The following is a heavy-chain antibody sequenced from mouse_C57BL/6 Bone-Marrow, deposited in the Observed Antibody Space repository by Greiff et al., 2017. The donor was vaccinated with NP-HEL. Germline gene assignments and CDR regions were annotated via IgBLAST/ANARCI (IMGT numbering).Heavy chain of an antibody. D-gene: IGHD2-2*01. CDR2: INPYNGGT. CDR1: GYTFTDYY. Sequence: VHVKQSGPVLVKPGASVKMSCKASGYTFTDYYMNWVKQSHGKSLEWIGVINPYNGGTSYNQKFKGKATLTVDKSSSTAYMELNSLTSEDSAVYYCARNGYRTAMDYWGQGTSVTVSS. CDR3: ARNGYRTAMDY. V-gene: IGHV1-19*01. J-gene: IGHJ4*01.